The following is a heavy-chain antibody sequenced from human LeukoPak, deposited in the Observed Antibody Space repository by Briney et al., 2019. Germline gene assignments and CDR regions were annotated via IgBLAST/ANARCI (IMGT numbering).Heavy chain of an antibody. CDR2: ISGSGGST. CDR3: AKRMGQWRSFDS. V-gene: IGHV3-23*01. CDR1: GFTFSSYA. Sequence: GGSLRLSCAASGFTFSSYAMSWVRQAPGKGLEWVLAISGSGGSTYYADSVKGRFTISRDNSKNTLYLQMNSLRAEDTAVYYCAKRMGQWRSFDSWGQGTLVTVSS. D-gene: IGHD2-15*01. J-gene: IGHJ4*02.